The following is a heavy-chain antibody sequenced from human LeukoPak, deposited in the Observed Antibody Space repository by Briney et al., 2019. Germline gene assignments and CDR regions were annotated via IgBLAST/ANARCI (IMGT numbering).Heavy chain of an antibody. CDR1: GYTFTSYY. J-gene: IGHJ4*02. CDR2: INPSGGST. V-gene: IGHV1-46*01. CDR3: ARDKARAPVGSWYRTLFY. Sequence: GASVKVSCKASGYTFTSYYMHWVRQAPGQGLEWTGIINPSGGSTSYAQKFQGRVTMTRDMSTSTVYMELSRLRSDDKAVYYCARDKARAPVGSWYRTLFYWGQGTLVTVSS. D-gene: IGHD6-13*01.